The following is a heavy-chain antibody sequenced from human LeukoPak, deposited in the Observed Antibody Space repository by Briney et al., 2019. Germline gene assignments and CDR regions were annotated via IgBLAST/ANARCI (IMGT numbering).Heavy chain of an antibody. CDR3: ARGSYVQQRQDLFDC. CDR2: TDTSDRYV. CDR1: GFTISNGG. J-gene: IGHJ4*02. D-gene: IGHD6-13*01. Sequence: PAGSLRLSCTASGFTISNGGNNWVRQAPGKGQELVSFTDTSDRYVSYGDQVEGRFTIYRDNAKSSVYLQMNSLRAEDTAVYYCARGSYVQQRQDLFDCWGQGMLVTVSS. V-gene: IGHV3-21*01.